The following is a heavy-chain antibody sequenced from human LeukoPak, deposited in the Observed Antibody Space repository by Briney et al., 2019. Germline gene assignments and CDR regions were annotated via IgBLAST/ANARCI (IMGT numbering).Heavy chain of an antibody. J-gene: IGHJ4*02. Sequence: GGSLRLSCAASGFTFSSYAMHWVRQAPGKGLEWVAVISYDGSNKYYADSVKGRFTIPRDNSKNTLYLQMNSLRAEDTAVYYCAKEGRVSYWGQGTLVTVSS. CDR1: GFTFSSYA. CDR2: ISYDGSNK. V-gene: IGHV3-30-3*01. CDR3: AKEGRVSY.